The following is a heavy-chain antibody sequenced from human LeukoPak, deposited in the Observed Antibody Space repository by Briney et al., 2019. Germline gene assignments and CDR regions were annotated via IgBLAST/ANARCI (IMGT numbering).Heavy chain of an antibody. V-gene: IGHV3-21*01. Sequence: PGGSLRLSCAASGFTFSSYSMNWVRQAPGKGLEWVSSISSSSSYIYYADSMKGRFTISRDNAKNSLYLQMNSLRAEDTAVYYCARVDYDFWSGYYRVPGSYYYGMDVWGQGTTVTVSS. J-gene: IGHJ6*02. D-gene: IGHD3-3*01. CDR1: GFTFSSYS. CDR2: ISSSSSYI. CDR3: ARVDYDFWSGYYRVPGSYYYGMDV.